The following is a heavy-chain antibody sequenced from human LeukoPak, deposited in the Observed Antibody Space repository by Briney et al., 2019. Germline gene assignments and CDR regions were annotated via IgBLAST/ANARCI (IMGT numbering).Heavy chain of an antibody. D-gene: IGHD4-17*01. CDR1: GFTFDEYG. Sequence: GGSLRLSCADSGFTFDEYGMSWVRQAPGKGLEWVSGINWNGGSTGYADSVKGRFTISRDNAKNSLCLQMNSLRAEDTALYHCARDRTTVTSDAFDIWGQGTMVTVSS. CDR3: ARDRTTVTSDAFDI. CDR2: INWNGGST. J-gene: IGHJ3*02. V-gene: IGHV3-20*01.